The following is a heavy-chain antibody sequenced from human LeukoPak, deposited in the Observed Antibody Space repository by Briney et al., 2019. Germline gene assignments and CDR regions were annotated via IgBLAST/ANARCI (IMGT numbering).Heavy chain of an antibody. J-gene: IGHJ4*02. CDR3: ARDRFWGGDCYFAY. Sequence: PGGSLRLSCAASGFTFSSYWMSWVRQAPGKGLEWVANIKQDGSEKYYVDSVKGRFTISRDNAKNSLYLQMNSLRAEDTAVYYCARDRFWGGDCYFAYWGQGPLATVPS. CDR1: GFTFSSYW. V-gene: IGHV3-7*01. D-gene: IGHD2-21*02. CDR2: IKQDGSEK.